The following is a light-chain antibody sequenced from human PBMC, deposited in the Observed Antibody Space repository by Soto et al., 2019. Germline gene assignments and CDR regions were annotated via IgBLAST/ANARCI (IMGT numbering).Light chain of an antibody. CDR1: QSISSSY. J-gene: IGKJ1*01. V-gene: IGKV3-20*01. CDR3: QQYGSSSWT. Sequence: EVVLTQSPGTLSLSPGKRATLSCRAIQSISSSYLAWYQQRPGQAPRLLIYGASSRATGIPDRFSGSGSGTEFTLTISRMEPEDFAVYYCQQYGSSSWTFGQGTKVDIK. CDR2: GAS.